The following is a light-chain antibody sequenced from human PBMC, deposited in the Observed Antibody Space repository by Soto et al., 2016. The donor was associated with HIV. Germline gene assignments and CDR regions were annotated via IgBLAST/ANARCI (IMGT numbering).Light chain of an antibody. CDR3: QQSQSHT. V-gene: IGKV1-5*03. J-gene: IGKJ2*01. CDR1: QSISTW. CDR2: KAS. Sequence: DIQMTQSPSTLSASVGDRVTITCRASQSISTWLAWYQQKPGKAPKLLIYKASSLESGVPSRFSGSGSGTEFTLTISSLQPDDFATYYCQQSQSHTFGRGDQTRRSN.